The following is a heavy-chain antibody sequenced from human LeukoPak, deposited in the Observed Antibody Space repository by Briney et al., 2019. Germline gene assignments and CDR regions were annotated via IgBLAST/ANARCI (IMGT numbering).Heavy chain of an antibody. CDR1: GGSISSGSYY. J-gene: IGHJ4*02. V-gene: IGHV4-61*02. CDR3: ARHGYGDYRFDY. CDR2: IYTSGST. D-gene: IGHD4-17*01. Sequence: SETLSLTCTVSGGSISSGSYYWSWIRQPAGKGLEWIGRIYTSGSTNYNPSLKSRVTISVDTSKNQFSLKLSSVTAADTAVYYCARHGYGDYRFDYWGQGTLVTVSS.